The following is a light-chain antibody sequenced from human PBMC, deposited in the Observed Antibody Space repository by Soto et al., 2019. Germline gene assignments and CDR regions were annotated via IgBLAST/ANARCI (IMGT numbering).Light chain of an antibody. J-gene: IGLJ1*01. CDR3: SSYTSSSTLV. Sequence: QSVLTQPASVSGSPGQSITISCTGTSSDVGDYNYVSWYQQQPGKAPKVMIYDVSNRPSGVSNRFSGSKSGNTASLTISGLQAEDEADYYCSSYTSSSTLVFGTGTQLTVL. CDR2: DVS. CDR1: SSDVGDYNY. V-gene: IGLV2-14*01.